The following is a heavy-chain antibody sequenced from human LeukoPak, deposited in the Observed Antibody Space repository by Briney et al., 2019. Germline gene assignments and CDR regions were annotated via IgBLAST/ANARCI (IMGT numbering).Heavy chain of an antibody. J-gene: IGHJ4*02. V-gene: IGHV4-34*01. CDR3: AGLVGRYSSGLYYYYFDY. CDR2: INHSGST. D-gene: IGHD3-22*01. CDR1: GGSFSGYY. Sequence: SKTLSLTCAVYGGSFSGYYWSWIRQPPGKGLEWIGEINHSGSTNYNPSLKSRVTISVDTSKNQFSLKLSSVTAADTAVYYCAGLVGRYSSGLYYYYFDYWGQGTLVTVSS.